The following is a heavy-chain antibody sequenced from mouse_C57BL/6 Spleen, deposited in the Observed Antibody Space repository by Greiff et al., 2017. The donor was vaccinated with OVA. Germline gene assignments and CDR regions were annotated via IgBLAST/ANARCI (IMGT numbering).Heavy chain of an antibody. D-gene: IGHD1-1*01. CDR1: GYTFTTYP. CDR3: ARAPLITRDWYCDV. J-gene: IGHJ1*03. CDR2: FYPYNDDT. V-gene: IGHV1-47*01. Sequence: VQLQASGAELVKPGASVKMSCKASGYTFTTYPIEWMKQNHGKSLEWIGNFYPYNDDTKYNEKFKGKATLTVEKSSSTVYVELSRLTSEDSAVYYCARAPLITRDWYCDVWGTGTTVTVSS.